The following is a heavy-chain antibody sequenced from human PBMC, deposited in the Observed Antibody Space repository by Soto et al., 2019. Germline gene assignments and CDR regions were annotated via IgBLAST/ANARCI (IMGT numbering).Heavy chain of an antibody. CDR3: ARLPKGSLVTA. D-gene: IGHD2-21*02. CDR2: ISSSGDTT. J-gene: IGHJ4*02. CDR1: GFRFSDHS. V-gene: IGHV3-48*02. Sequence: VQLVESGGGLVSPGGSLTLSCVGSGFRFSDHSMHWVRRAPGTGLQWLSYISSSGDTTHYADSVRGRFTVPRDNAKNSVFRRMHSLREHDTAMYYCARLPKGSLVTAWAQGTLFTASS.